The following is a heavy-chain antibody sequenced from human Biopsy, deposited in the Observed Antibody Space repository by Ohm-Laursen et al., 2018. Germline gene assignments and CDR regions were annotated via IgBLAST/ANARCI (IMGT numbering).Heavy chain of an antibody. V-gene: IGHV1-69*13. CDR1: GGTFSSFG. Sequence: SVKVSCKASGGTFSSFGISWVRQAPGQGLEWMGEINSMFGTTNYARTFQGRVTITADESTSTAYMEVSSLRSEDTAVYYCAKRGVERGRPLAYWGQGTLVTVSS. D-gene: IGHD1-1*01. CDR2: INSMFGTT. J-gene: IGHJ4*02. CDR3: AKRGVERGRPLAY.